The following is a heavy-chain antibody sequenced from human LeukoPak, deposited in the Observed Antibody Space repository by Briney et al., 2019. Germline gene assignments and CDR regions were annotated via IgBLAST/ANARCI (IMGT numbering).Heavy chain of an antibody. CDR3: ASGYRFRN. V-gene: IGHV1-2*02. J-gene: IGHJ4*02. Sequence: ASVKVSCKASGYPFTDNYMHWVRQAPGQGLEWMGWINPNRGGTDYAQKFQGRVTMTRDTSISTAYMELSRLRYDDTAVYYCASGYRFRNWGQGTLVTVSS. CDR2: INPNRGGT. D-gene: IGHD5-18*01. CDR1: GYPFTDNY.